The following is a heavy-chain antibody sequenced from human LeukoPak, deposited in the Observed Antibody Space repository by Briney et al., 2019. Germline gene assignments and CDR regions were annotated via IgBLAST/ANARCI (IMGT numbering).Heavy chain of an antibody. CDR3: ARAQVGATSYYFDY. J-gene: IGHJ4*02. CDR1: GFSFSSYS. V-gene: IGHV3-21*01. CDR2: ISSSSSYI. Sequence: GGSLRLSCVGSGFSFSSYSMNWVRQAPGKGLEWVSSISSSSSYIYYADSVKGRFTISRDNAKNSLYLQMNSLRAEDTAVYYCARAQVGATSYYFDYWGQGTLVTVSS. D-gene: IGHD1-26*01.